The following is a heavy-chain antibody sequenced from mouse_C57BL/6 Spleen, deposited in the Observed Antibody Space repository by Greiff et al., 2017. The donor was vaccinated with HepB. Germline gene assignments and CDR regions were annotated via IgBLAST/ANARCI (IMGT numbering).Heavy chain of an antibody. Sequence: EVMLVESGGGLVKPGGSLKLSCAASGFTFSSYAMSWVRQTPEKRLEWVATISDGGSYTYYPDNVKGRFTISRDKAKNNLYLQMSHLKSEDTAMYYCARVLTGLFDYWGQGTTLTVSS. CDR1: GFTFSSYA. D-gene: IGHD4-1*01. CDR2: ISDGGSYT. CDR3: ARVLTGLFDY. V-gene: IGHV5-4*03. J-gene: IGHJ2*01.